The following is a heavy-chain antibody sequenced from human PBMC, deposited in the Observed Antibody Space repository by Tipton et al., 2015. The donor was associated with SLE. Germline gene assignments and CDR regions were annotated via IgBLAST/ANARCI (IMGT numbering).Heavy chain of an antibody. Sequence: TLSLTCTVSGGSISSHYWSWIRQPPGKGLEWIGYIYYSGSTNYNPSLKSRVTISVYTSKNQFSLKLSSVTAADTAVYYYARDTYFDYWGQGTLVTVSS. V-gene: IGHV4-59*11. CDR2: IYYSGST. CDR1: GGSISSHY. CDR3: ARDTYFDY. J-gene: IGHJ4*02.